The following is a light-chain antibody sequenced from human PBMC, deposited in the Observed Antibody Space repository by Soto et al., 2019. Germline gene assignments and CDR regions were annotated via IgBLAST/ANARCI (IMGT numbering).Light chain of an antibody. V-gene: IGKV1-39*01. CDR1: QTISSY. Sequence: DTQTTQSPSSLSASVGDRVTITCRASQTISSYLNWYQQKPGKAPKLLIFAASSLQSGVPSRFSGSGSGTDFTFTIGSLQPEDFATYFCQQSFSTPLTFGGGTKVDSK. CDR2: AAS. CDR3: QQSFSTPLT. J-gene: IGKJ4*01.